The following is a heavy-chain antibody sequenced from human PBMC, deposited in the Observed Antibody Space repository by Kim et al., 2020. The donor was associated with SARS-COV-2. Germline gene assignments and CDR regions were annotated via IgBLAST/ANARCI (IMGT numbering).Heavy chain of an antibody. V-gene: IGHV3-49*02. Sequence: ESAATVKGRITSSRDESKSIAYLQMNSMKTEDTAVYYCTRESIPEDYGMDVWGQGTTVTVSS. CDR3: TRESIPEDYGMDV. J-gene: IGHJ6*02. D-gene: IGHD2-21*01.